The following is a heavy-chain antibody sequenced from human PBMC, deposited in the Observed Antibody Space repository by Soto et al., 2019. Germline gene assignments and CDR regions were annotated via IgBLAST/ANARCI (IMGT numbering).Heavy chain of an antibody. CDR3: ASPVACSTPSRIR. CDR2: ISSSSNSI. CDR1: GFTFSRYS. D-gene: IGHD2-2*01. Sequence: EVQLVESGGGLVQPGGSLRLSCAASGFTFSRYSMNWVRQAPGKGLEWVSYISSSSNSIYYADSVKGRFTISRDNAKNSLHLQMNSLRAVDMAVYYCASPVACSTPSRIRWGQGTLVTVSS. V-gene: IGHV3-48*01. J-gene: IGHJ4*02.